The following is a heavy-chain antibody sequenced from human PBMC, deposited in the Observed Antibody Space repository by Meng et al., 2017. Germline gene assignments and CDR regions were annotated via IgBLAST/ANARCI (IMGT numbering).Heavy chain of an antibody. V-gene: IGHV4-30-4*01. D-gene: IGHD4/OR15-4a*01. CDR1: GGSISSGHYY. Sequence: QVQLQESGSGLVKPSQTLSLTCPVSGGSISSGHYYWSWIRQPPGKGLEWIGFIYYSGSTHYNPSLKSRVIISLDTSKNQFSLKLSSVTAADTAVYYSARPGASHVAFDPWGQGTLVTVSS. J-gene: IGHJ5*02. CDR2: IYYSGST. CDR3: ARPGASHVAFDP.